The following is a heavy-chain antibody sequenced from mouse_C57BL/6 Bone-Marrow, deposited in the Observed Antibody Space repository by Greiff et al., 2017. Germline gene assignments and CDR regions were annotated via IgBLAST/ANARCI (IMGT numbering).Heavy chain of an antibody. Sequence: VQLQQSGAELARPGASVKLSCKASGYTFTSYGISWVKQRTGQGLEWIGEIYPRSGNTYYNEKFKGKATLTADNSSSTAYMELLSLTSEDSAVYFCARGLYGSPYYYAMDYWGQGTSVTVSS. V-gene: IGHV1-81*01. D-gene: IGHD1-1*01. CDR1: GYTFTSYG. CDR2: IYPRSGNT. J-gene: IGHJ4*01. CDR3: ARGLYGSPYYYAMDY.